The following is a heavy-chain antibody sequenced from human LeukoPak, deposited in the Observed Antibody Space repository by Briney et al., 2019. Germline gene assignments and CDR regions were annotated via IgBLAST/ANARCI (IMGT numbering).Heavy chain of an antibody. Sequence: EVSLRPSCAASEFTFSSYGMHWVRQAPGKGLEWVAVIWYDGSKKYYADSVKGRFSISRDNSKNTLYLQMNSLRAEDTAVYYCAKDREDYVWGSYRWGGYLFDYWGQGTLVTVSS. CDR2: IWYDGSKK. J-gene: IGHJ4*02. D-gene: IGHD3-16*02. CDR3: AKDREDYVWGSYRWGGYLFDY. V-gene: IGHV3-33*06. CDR1: EFTFSSYG.